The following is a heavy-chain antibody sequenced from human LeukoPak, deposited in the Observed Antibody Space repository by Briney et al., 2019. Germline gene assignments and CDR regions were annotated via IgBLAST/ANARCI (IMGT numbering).Heavy chain of an antibody. J-gene: IGHJ4*02. CDR1: GGSISTYY. CDR2: IYTSGST. V-gene: IGHV4-4*07. D-gene: IGHD1-26*01. CDR3: ATRGSGASAFDY. Sequence: SETLSLTCTVSGGSISTYYWSWIRQPAGKGLGWIGRIYTSGSTNYNPSLKSRVTMSLDTSKNHFSLNLSSVTAADTAVYYCATRGSGASAFDYWGQGALVTVSS.